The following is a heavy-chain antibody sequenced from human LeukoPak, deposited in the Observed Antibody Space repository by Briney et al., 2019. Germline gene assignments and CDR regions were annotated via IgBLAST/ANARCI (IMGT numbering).Heavy chain of an antibody. Sequence: ASVKVSCKASGYTFTRYGISWVRQAPGQGLEWMGWISAYNGNTNYAQKLQGRVTMTTDTSTSTAYMELRSLRSDDTAVYYCAREVNYAVRGVVDYWGQGTLVTVSS. CDR3: AREVNYAVRGVVDY. V-gene: IGHV1-18*01. D-gene: IGHD3-10*01. CDR2: ISAYNGNT. CDR1: GYTFTRYG. J-gene: IGHJ4*02.